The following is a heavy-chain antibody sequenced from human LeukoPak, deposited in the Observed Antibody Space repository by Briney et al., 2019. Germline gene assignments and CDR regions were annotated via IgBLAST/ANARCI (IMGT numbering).Heavy chain of an antibody. D-gene: IGHD3-3*01. Sequence: GASVKVSCKASGYTFTRYGISWVRQAPGQGLEWMGWIGAYNGNTNYAQKLQGRVTMTTDTSTSTAYMELRSLRSDDTAVYYCARITHYDLWSGYKTGFDYWGQGTLVTVSS. V-gene: IGHV1-18*01. J-gene: IGHJ4*02. CDR2: IGAYNGNT. CDR1: GYTFTRYG. CDR3: ARITHYDLWSGYKTGFDY.